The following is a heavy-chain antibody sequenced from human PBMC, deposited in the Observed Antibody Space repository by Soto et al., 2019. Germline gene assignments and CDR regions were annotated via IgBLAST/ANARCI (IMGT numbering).Heavy chain of an antibody. CDR3: ASTIAVAGTYYYYGMDV. V-gene: IGHV3-21*01. Sequence: GWSLGLSCAASGVPFWSYSMDGVRQAPGKGLEWVSSISSSSSYIYYADSVKGRFTISRDNAKNSLYLQMNSLRAEDTAVYYCASTIAVAGTYYYYGMDVWGQGTTVTVSS. CDR2: ISSSSSYI. J-gene: IGHJ6*02. CDR1: GVPFWSYS. D-gene: IGHD6-19*01.